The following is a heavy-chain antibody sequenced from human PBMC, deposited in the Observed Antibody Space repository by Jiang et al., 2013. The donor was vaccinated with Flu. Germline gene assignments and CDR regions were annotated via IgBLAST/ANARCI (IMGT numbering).Heavy chain of an antibody. CDR3: ARAYYYDSSAYYYDY. CDR1: GYTFTAYY. D-gene: IGHD3-22*01. Sequence: SGAEVKKPGASVKVSCKASGYTFTAYYMHWVRLAPGQGLEWMGRINPTSGDTNYVQKFQGRVTMTRDTSIDTAYMELSRLRSDDTAVYFCARAYYYDSSAYYYDYWGQGTLVTVSS. V-gene: IGHV1-2*06. J-gene: IGHJ4*02. CDR2: INPTSGDT.